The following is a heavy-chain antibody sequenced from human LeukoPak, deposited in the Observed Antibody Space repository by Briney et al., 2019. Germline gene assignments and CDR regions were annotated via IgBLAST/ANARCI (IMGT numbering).Heavy chain of an antibody. CDR3: ARYLRTPDVAFDI. V-gene: IGHV3-30*14. CDR2: ILYDGSNK. D-gene: IGHD4-23*01. J-gene: IGHJ3*02. Sequence: GGSLRLSCAASGITFSSSAMHWVRQAPGKGLEWVAVILYDGSNKYYADSVKGRFTISRDNSKNTLYLQMNSLRAEDTAVYYCARYLRTPDVAFDIWGQGTMVTVSS. CDR1: GITFSSSA.